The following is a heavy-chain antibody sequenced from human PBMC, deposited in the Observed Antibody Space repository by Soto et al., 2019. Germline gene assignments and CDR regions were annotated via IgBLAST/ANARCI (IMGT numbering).Heavy chain of an antibody. CDR2: IYYSGST. D-gene: IGHD4-17*01. CDR1: GGSVSSGSYY. J-gene: IGHJ4*02. V-gene: IGHV4-61*01. Sequence: QVQLQESGPGLVKPSETLSLTCTVSGGSVSSGSYYWSWIRQPPGKGLEWIGYIYYSGSTNYNPPPKSRVTISVDTSKNQFSLKLSSVTAADTAVYYCATNYGDYTWGQGTLVTVSS. CDR3: ATNYGDYT.